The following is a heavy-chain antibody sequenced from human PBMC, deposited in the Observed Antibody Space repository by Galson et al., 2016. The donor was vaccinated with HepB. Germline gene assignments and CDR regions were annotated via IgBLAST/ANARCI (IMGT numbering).Heavy chain of an antibody. CDR1: GGPFSSYG. J-gene: IGHJ6*02. Sequence: SVKVSCTVSGGPFSSYGISWVRQAPGQGLEWMGGIIPLLRMTNYAQKFQGRVTFTADESTSTPYVELGSLRLEDTAVYYCARDAGSLTRVYYGMDDWGQGTTVTVS. V-gene: IGHV1-69*10. CDR2: IIPLLRMT. CDR3: ARDAGSLTRVYYGMDD. D-gene: IGHD1-1*01.